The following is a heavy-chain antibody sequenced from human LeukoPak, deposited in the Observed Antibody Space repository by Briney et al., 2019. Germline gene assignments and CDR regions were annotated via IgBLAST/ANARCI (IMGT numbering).Heavy chain of an antibody. V-gene: IGHV4-30-4*08. CDR2: IYYSGST. CDR1: GGSISSGDYY. J-gene: IGHJ5*02. D-gene: IGHD4-11*01. CDR3: ARVPPIHPPSKGPSWFDP. Sequence: PSETLSLTCTVSGGSISSGDYYWSWIRQPPGKGLGWIGYIYYSGSTYYNPSLKSRVTISVDTSKNQFSLKLSSVTAADTAVYYCARVPPIHPPSKGPSWFDPWGQGTLVTVSS.